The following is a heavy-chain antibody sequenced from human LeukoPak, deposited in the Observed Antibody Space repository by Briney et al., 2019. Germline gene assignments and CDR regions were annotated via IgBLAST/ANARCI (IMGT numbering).Heavy chain of an antibody. CDR1: GFTFDDYG. Sequence: RPGGSLRLSCAASGFTFDDYGMSWVRQAPGKGLEWVSGINWNGGSTSYADSVKGRFTISRDNAKSSLYLQMNSLRAEDTALYYCARMGYDSSGPLEDNAGYYYYYMDVWGKGTTVTVSS. J-gene: IGHJ6*03. D-gene: IGHD3-22*01. CDR2: INWNGGST. CDR3: ARMGYDSSGPLEDNAGYYYYYMDV. V-gene: IGHV3-20*04.